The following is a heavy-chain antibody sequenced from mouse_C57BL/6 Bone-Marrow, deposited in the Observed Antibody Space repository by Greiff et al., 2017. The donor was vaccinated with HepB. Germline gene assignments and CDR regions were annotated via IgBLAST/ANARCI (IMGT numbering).Heavy chain of an antibody. CDR3: ARHDLGYYYGSSYDAMDY. Sequence: VKLMESGAELVKPGASVKLSCKASGYTFTEYTIHWVKQRSGQGLEWIGWFYPGSGSIKYNEKFKDKATLTADKSSSTVYMELSRLTSEDSAVYFCARHDLGYYYGSSYDAMDYWGQGTSVTVSS. CDR2: FYPGSGSI. D-gene: IGHD1-1*01. V-gene: IGHV1-62-2*01. J-gene: IGHJ4*01. CDR1: GYTFTEYT.